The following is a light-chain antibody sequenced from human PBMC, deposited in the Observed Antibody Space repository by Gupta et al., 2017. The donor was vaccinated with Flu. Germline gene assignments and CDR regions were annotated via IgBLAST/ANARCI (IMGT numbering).Light chain of an antibody. Sequence: DIVMTQSPLSLPVTPGEPASISCRSSQSLLHSNGYNYLDWYLQKPGQSPQLLIYLGSNRASGVPDRFSGSGSGTDFTLKISRGEAEDVGVYYCMQELQTPHIFGQGTKMEIK. CDR1: QSLLHSNGYNY. V-gene: IGKV2-28*01. CDR3: MQELQTPHI. CDR2: LGS. J-gene: IGKJ2*01.